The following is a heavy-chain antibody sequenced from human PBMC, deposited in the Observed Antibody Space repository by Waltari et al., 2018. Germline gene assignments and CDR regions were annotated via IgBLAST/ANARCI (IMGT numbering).Heavy chain of an antibody. CDR2: IKYDGKNQ. CDR1: GFNFSGYN. CDR3: AKRGSESSACDL. J-gene: IGHJ5*02. D-gene: IGHD3-16*01. Sequence: QMQLVESGGGLVQPGNSLRVACAASGFNFSGYNMHWVRQAPGKGLEWVAFIKYDGKNQIYSDSVKGRFTISRDNSKNILYLQMNNLRVDDTAVYYCAKRGSESSACDLWGQGTLVTVSS. V-gene: IGHV3-30-3*02.